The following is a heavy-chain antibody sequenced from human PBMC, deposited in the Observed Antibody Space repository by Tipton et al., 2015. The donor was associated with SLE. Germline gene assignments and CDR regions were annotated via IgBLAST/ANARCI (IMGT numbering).Heavy chain of an antibody. Sequence: TLSLTCTVSGGSISSSSYYWGWIRQPPGKGLEWIGGIYYSGSTYYNPSLKSRVTISVDTSKNQFSLKLSSVTAADTAVYYCARPAGGYYDSSGYYDAFDIWGQGTMVTVSS. V-gene: IGHV4-39*07. CDR3: ARPAGGYYDSSGYYDAFDI. D-gene: IGHD3-22*01. CDR1: GGSISSSSYY. J-gene: IGHJ3*02. CDR2: IYYSGST.